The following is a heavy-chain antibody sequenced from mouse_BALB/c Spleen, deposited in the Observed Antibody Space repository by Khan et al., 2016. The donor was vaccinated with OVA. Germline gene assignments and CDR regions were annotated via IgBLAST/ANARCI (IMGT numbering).Heavy chain of an antibody. Sequence: EVELVESGGGLVQPGGSLKLSCAASGFTFSSYGMSWVRQTPDKRLELVATINTNVGSTYYPDSVKGRFTISRDNAKNTLYLQMSSLESEDTAMYYCARVGIIYYGNYAYYFDYWGKGTTLTVSS. V-gene: IGHV5-6-3*01. CDR3: ARVGIIYYGNYAYYFDY. CDR1: GFTFSSYG. J-gene: IGHJ2*01. CDR2: INTNVGST. D-gene: IGHD2-1*01.